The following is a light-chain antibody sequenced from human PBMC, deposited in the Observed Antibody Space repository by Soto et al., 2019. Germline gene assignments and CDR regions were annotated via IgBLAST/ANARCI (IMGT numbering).Light chain of an antibody. CDR3: QQSYSTPRT. V-gene: IGKV1-5*01. CDR2: DAS. Sequence: DIQMTQSPSTLSASVGDGVTITCRASQSISTWLAWYQQKPGKAPKLLIYDASTLESGVPSRFSGSGSGTEFTLTISSLQPDDFATYYCQQSYSTPRTFGQGTKLEIK. J-gene: IGKJ2*01. CDR1: QSISTW.